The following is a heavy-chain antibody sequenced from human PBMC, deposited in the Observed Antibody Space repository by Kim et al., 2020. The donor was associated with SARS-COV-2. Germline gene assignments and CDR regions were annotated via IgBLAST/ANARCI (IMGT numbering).Heavy chain of an antibody. Sequence: AQKFQGRVTMTRDTSTSTVYMELSSLRSDDTAVYYCARSYYDSSGYFEIDYWGQGTLVTVSS. CDR3: ARSYYDSSGYFEIDY. J-gene: IGHJ4*02. D-gene: IGHD3-22*01. V-gene: IGHV1-46*01.